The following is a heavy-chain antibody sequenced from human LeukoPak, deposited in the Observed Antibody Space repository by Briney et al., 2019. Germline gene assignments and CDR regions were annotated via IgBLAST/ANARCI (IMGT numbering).Heavy chain of an antibody. CDR2: IYYSGNT. J-gene: IGHJ4*02. D-gene: IGHD3-16*01. V-gene: IGHV4-59*01. CDR3: ARGSGRHYDSSLYYFDY. CDR1: GGSINSYY. Sequence: SETLSLTCTVSGGSINSYYWSWIRQPPGKGLEWIGYIYYSGNTNYNPSLKSRVTISVDTSKNQFSLKLSSVTAADTAMYYCARGSGRHYDSSLYYFDYWRQGTLVTVSS.